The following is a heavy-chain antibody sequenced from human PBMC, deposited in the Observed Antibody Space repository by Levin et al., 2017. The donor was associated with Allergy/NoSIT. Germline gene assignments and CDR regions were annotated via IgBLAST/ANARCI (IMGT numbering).Heavy chain of an antibody. D-gene: IGHD6-6*01. J-gene: IGHJ4*02. Sequence: SCVGSGFAFSRYWMSWVRQAPGRGLEWLANIKYDGGEKYYVDSVKGRFTISRDNAKNSLYLQMNSLRVDDAAVYFCARDPTYSGSIWGQGTLVTVSS. CDR3: ARDPTYSGSI. V-gene: IGHV3-7*01. CDR2: IKYDGGEK. CDR1: GFAFSRYW.